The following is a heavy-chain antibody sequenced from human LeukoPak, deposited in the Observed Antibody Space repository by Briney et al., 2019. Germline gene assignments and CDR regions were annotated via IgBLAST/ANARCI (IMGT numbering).Heavy chain of an antibody. V-gene: IGHV1-46*01. CDR2: INPGGGST. D-gene: IGHD3-10*01. Sequence: ASVKVSCKASGYTFTSYFMHWVRQAPGQGLEWMGIINPGGGSTSYAQKFQGRVTMTRDTSTSTVYMELSSLRSEDTAVYSCARDLLYYGSGSYYNPLGYWGQGTLVTVSS. CDR1: GYTFTSYF. CDR3: ARDLLYYGSGSYYNPLGY. J-gene: IGHJ4*02.